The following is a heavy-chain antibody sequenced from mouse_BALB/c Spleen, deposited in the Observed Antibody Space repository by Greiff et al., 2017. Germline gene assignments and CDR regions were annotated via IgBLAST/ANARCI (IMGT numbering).Heavy chain of an antibody. J-gene: IGHJ2*01. Sequence: QVQLQQSGAELAKPGASVKMSCKASGYTFTSYWMHWVKQRPGQGLEWIGYINPSTGYTEYNQKFKDKATLTADKSSSTAYMQLSSLTSEDSAVYYCARRGDSYYHYYFDYWGQGTTLTVAS. D-gene: IGHD2-12*01. CDR2: INPSTGYT. CDR1: GYTFTSYW. CDR3: ARRGDSYYHYYFDY. V-gene: IGHV1-7*01.